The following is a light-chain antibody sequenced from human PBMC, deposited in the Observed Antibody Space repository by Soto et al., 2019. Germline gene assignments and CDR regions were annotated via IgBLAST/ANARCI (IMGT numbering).Light chain of an antibody. J-gene: IGLJ2*01. V-gene: IGLV1-40*01. CDR1: SSNIGSGYE. CDR2: GNI. CDR3: QSYDSSLSGVV. Sequence: QSVLTQPPSVSGAPGQSVTISCTGSSSNIGSGYEVHWYQQLPGTAPKLLIYGNIYRPSGVPDRFSGSKSDTSVSLAITGLQAEDEADYHCQSYDSSLSGVVFGGGTKLTVL.